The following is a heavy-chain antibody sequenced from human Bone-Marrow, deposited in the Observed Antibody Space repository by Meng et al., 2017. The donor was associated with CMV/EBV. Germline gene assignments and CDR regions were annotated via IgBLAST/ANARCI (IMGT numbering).Heavy chain of an antibody. V-gene: IGHV4-34*01. CDR2: INHSGST. J-gene: IGHJ4*02. Sequence: SETLSLTCAVYGGSFSGYYWSWIRQPPGKGLEWIGEINHSGSTKYNPSLKSRVTISVDTSKNQFSLKLSSVTAADTAVYYCARGVRESSIAARQRGLYFDYWGQGTLVTVSS. CDR1: GGSFSGYY. D-gene: IGHD6-6*01. CDR3: ARGVRESSIAARQRGLYFDY.